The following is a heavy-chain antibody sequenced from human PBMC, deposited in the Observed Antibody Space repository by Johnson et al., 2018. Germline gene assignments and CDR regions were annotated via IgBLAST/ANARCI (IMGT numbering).Heavy chain of an antibody. CDR3: ASSGSISWYGEYAFDI. CDR1: GGSISSYY. CDR2: IYYSGST. D-gene: IGHD6-13*01. J-gene: IGHJ3*02. V-gene: IGHV4-59*01. Sequence: QVQLQESGPGLVKPSETLSLTCTVSGGSISSYYWSWIRQPPGKGLAWIGYIYYSGSTNYRHSLTSRVTISVDTSKNQVPLTLSSVTAADTAVYYCASSGSISWYGEYAFDIWGQGTMVTVSS.